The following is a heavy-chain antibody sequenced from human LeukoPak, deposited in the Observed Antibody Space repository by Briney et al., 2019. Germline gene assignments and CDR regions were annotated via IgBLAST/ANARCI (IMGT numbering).Heavy chain of an antibody. CDR3: ARGWQLGY. CDR1: GYSISSGYY. Sequence: KSSETLSLTCTVSGYSISSGYYWGWIRQPPGKGLEWIGSIYHSGSTYYNPSLKSRVTISVDTSKNQFSLKLTSVTAADTALYYCARGWQLGYWGQGTLVTVSS. D-gene: IGHD6-6*01. J-gene: IGHJ4*02. CDR2: IYHSGST. V-gene: IGHV4-38-2*02.